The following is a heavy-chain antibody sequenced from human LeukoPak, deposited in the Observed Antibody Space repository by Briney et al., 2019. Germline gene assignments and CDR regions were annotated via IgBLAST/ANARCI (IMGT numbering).Heavy chain of an antibody. CDR2: ISYDGSNK. CDR3: AKDTSTPN. Sequence: PGGSLRLSCAASGFTFSSYWMSWVRQAPGKGLEWVAVISYDGSNKYYADSVKGRFTISRDNSKNTLYLQMNSLRAEDTAVYYCAKDTSTPNWGQGTLVTVSS. D-gene: IGHD5/OR15-5a*01. J-gene: IGHJ1*01. V-gene: IGHV3-30*18. CDR1: GFTFSSYW.